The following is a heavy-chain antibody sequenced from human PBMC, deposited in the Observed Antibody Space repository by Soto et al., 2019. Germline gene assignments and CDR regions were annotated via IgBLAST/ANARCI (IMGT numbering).Heavy chain of an antibody. V-gene: IGHV1-69*06. Sequence: ASVKVSCKASGGTFSSYAISWVRQAPGQGLEWMGGIIPIFGTANYAQKFQGRVTITADKSTSTAYMELSSLRSEDTAVYYCARIVPYYDSSGYPDYWGQGTLVTVSS. CDR3: ARIVPYYDSSGYPDY. CDR2: IIPIFGTA. CDR1: GGTFSSYA. J-gene: IGHJ4*02. D-gene: IGHD3-22*01.